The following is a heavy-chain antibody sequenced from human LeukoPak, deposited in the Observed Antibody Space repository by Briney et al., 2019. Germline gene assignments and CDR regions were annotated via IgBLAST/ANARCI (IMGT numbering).Heavy chain of an antibody. V-gene: IGHV1-46*01. J-gene: IGHJ4*02. CDR2: INPSGGST. CDR1: GGTFSSYA. D-gene: IGHD6-13*01. CDR3: ARFSIAAGTFDY. Sequence: ASVKVSCKASGGTFSSYAISWVRQAPGQGLEWMGIINPSGGSTSYAQKFQGRVTMTRDTSTSTVYMELSSLRSEDTAVYYCARFSIAAGTFDYWGQGTLVTVSS.